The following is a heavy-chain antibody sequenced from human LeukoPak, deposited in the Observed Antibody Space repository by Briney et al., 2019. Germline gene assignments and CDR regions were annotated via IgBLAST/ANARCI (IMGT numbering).Heavy chain of an antibody. J-gene: IGHJ4*02. D-gene: IGHD1-26*01. V-gene: IGHV3-30*18. CDR1: GFTFGTYA. CDR3: AKTSASGTYFGDDYFDY. CDR2: ISYDGSNK. Sequence: PGGSLRLSCAASGFTFGTYAMRWVRQAPGKGLEWVAVISYDGSNKYYADSVKGRFTISRDNSKNTLYLQMNSLRAEDTAAYYCAKTSASGTYFGDDYFDYWGQGTLVTVSS.